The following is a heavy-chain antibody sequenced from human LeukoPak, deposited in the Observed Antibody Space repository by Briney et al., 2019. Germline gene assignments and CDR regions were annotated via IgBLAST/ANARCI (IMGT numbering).Heavy chain of an antibody. V-gene: IGHV3-30*18. J-gene: IGHJ4*02. CDR1: GFTFSSYG. CDR2: ISYDGSNK. CDR3: AKDLGEEFYFDY. D-gene: IGHD3-10*01. Sequence: GRSLRLSCAASGFTFSSYGMHWVRQAPGKGLEWVAVISYDGSNKYYADSVKGRFTISRDNSKNTLYLQMNSLRAEDTAVYYCAKDLGEEFYFDYWGQGTLVTVSS.